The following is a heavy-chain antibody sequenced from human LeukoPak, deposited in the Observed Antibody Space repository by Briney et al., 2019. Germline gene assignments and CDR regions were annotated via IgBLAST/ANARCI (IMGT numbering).Heavy chain of an antibody. CDR1: GYTFTSYA. Sequence: ASVKVSCKASGYTFTSYAISWVRQAPGQGLEWMGGIIPIFGTANYAQKFQGRVTITTDESTSTAYMELSSLRSEDTAVYYCARGSQGGSYYEDYWGQGTLVTVSS. D-gene: IGHD1-26*01. V-gene: IGHV1-69*05. CDR2: IIPIFGTA. J-gene: IGHJ4*02. CDR3: ARGSQGGSYYEDY.